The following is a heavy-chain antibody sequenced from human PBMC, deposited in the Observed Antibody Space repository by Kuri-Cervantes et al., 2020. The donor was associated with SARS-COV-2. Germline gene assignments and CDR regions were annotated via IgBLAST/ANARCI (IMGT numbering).Heavy chain of an antibody. D-gene: IGHD2-2*01. CDR2: IIPILGTV. CDR3: ARYLVVHAARETDY. Sequence: SVKVSCKASGGTFSSYDISWVRQAPGQGLKWMGRIIPILGTVNYAQKFQGRVTITADKSTSNAYMELISLRSADTAVYYFARYLVVHAARETDYWGQGTLVTVSS. CDR1: GGTFSSYD. V-gene: IGHV1-69*04. J-gene: IGHJ4*02.